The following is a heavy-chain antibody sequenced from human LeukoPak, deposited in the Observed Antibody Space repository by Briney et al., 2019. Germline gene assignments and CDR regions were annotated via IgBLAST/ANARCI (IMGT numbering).Heavy chain of an antibody. CDR1: GGSISSSSYY. Sequence: SETLSLTCTVSGGSISSSSYYWGWIRQPPGKGLEWIGSIYYSGSTYYNPSLKSRVTISVDTSKNQFSPKLSPVTAADTAVYYCARRGYSYGYYFDYWGQGTLVTVSS. J-gene: IGHJ4*02. V-gene: IGHV4-39*01. CDR3: ARRGYSYGYYFDY. CDR2: IYYSGST. D-gene: IGHD5-18*01.